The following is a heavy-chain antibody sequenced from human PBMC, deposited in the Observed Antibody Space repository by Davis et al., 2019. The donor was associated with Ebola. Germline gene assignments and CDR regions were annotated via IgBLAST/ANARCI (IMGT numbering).Heavy chain of an antibody. J-gene: IGHJ4*02. V-gene: IGHV4-59*08. CDR2: IHGSGRT. D-gene: IGHD5-12*01. CDR3: VRHVRGYD. CDR1: GGSISGFS. Sequence: MPSETLSPTCTVSGGSISGFSWSWIRQSPGEGLEWIGYIHGSGRTSYNPSFKSRVTISLDMSKNQFSLKVGSVTAADTAVYYCVRHVRGYDWGQGIPVTVSS.